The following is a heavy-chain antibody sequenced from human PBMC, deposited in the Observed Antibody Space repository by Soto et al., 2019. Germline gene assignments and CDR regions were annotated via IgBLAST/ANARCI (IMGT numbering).Heavy chain of an antibody. CDR2: LISSGESP. J-gene: IGHJ4*02. CDR1: GFTFSTQA. Sequence: GGSLRLSCSASGFTFSTQAMAWVRQAPGKGLEWVSALISSGESPDYADYVKGRFTISRDNSKNTLYLQMNSLRADDTAVYYCAKDLHGSGWSFDQWGQGTVVTVSS. D-gene: IGHD6-19*01. CDR3: AKDLHGSGWSFDQ. V-gene: IGHV3-23*01.